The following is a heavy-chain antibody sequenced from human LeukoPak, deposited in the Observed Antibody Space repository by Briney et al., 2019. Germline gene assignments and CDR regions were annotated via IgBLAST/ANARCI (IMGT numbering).Heavy chain of an antibody. CDR1: GFTFSSYG. Sequence: GGSLRLSCAASGFTFSSYGMHWVRQAPGKGLEWVAVISYDGINKYSADSVKGRFTISRDNSKNTLYLQMNSLRYEDTAVYYCAKDDGSSGWSQFDYWGQGTLVTVSS. CDR3: AKDDGSSGWSQFDY. D-gene: IGHD6-19*01. CDR2: ISYDGINK. V-gene: IGHV3-30*18. J-gene: IGHJ4*02.